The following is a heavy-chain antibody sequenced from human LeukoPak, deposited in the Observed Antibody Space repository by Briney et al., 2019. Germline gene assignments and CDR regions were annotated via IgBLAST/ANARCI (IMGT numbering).Heavy chain of an antibody. J-gene: IGHJ4*02. V-gene: IGHV3-23*01. Sequence: GGSLRLSCAASGFTFRNYAMNWVRQAPGKGLEWVSSISANGGVTYYADSLGGRFTVSRDNSKNTLYLQVHSLRADDTAVYYCAKDPFDNWYGDYFDYWGRGTLVTVSS. CDR2: ISANGGVT. CDR3: AKDPFDNWYGDYFDY. CDR1: GFTFRNYA. D-gene: IGHD1-1*01.